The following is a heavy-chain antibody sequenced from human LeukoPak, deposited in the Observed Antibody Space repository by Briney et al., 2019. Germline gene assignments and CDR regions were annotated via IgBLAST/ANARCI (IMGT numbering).Heavy chain of an antibody. CDR3: ARAPHFFDTSGSRYYFDY. J-gene: IGHJ4*02. CDR1: AYSISSGYY. CDR2: IYYSGNT. D-gene: IGHD3-22*01. V-gene: IGHV4-38-2*02. Sequence: SETLSLTCTVSAYSISSGYYWGWIRQPPGKGLEWIGSIYYSGNTYYSPSLMSRVTISVDTSKNQFSLNLSSVTAADTAVYFCARAPHFFDTSGSRYYFDYWGQGALVTVSS.